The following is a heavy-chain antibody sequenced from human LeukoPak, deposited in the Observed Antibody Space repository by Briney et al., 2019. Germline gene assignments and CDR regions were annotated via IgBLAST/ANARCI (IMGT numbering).Heavy chain of an antibody. Sequence: GASVKVSCKASGYTFTGYYMHWVRQAPGQGLEWMGWINPNSGGTNYAQKFQGRVTMTRDTSISTAYMELSRLRSEDTAVYYCARPSQSGVRGQNWFDPWGQGTLVTVSS. CDR1: GYTFTGYY. V-gene: IGHV1-2*02. J-gene: IGHJ5*02. CDR3: ARPSQSGVRGQNWFDP. D-gene: IGHD3-16*01. CDR2: INPNSGGT.